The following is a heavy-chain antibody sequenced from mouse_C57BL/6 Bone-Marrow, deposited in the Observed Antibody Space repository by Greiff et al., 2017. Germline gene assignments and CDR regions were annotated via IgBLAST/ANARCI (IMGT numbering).Heavy chain of an antibody. J-gene: IGHJ4*01. CDR1: GFTFSDYY. Sequence: EVKVIESGGGLVQPGGSLTLSCAASGFTFSDYYMYWVRQTPEKMLEWVAYISNGGGRTSYPDPVKGRFPISSDNAKNTLYLQMRRMKSEDTAMYYCARITTVGGYAMDYGGQGTLVTVSA. V-gene: IGHV5-12*01. CDR2: ISNGGGRT. CDR3: ARITTVGGYAMDY. D-gene: IGHD1-1*01.